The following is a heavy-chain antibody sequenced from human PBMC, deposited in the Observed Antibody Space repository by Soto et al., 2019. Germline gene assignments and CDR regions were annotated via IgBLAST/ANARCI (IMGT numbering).Heavy chain of an antibody. J-gene: IGHJ4*03. CDR3: ARFRAPRRQLISMSFHL. V-gene: IGHV5-51*01. Sequence: GESLKISCKASGYDFTNYWIAWVRQTPGRGLEWMGMIYPGDSDIRYNPSFRGRVTISADKSITSAFVQWGSLKASDSAIYYCARFRAPRRQLISMSFHLWGLGALVTVSS. CDR1: GYDFTNYW. D-gene: IGHD6-13*01. CDR2: IYPGDSDI.